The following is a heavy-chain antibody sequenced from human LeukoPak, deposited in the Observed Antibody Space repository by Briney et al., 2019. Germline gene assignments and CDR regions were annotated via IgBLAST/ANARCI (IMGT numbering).Heavy chain of an antibody. D-gene: IGHD2-15*01. CDR2: VYYSGSS. CDR3: AREVAEFVVVVARYYYYMDV. J-gene: IGHJ6*03. Sequence: SETLSLTCTVSGGSISSSSYYWGWIRQPPGKGLEWIGSVYYSGSSYYNPSLKSRVTISVGTSKNQFSLKLSSVTAADTAVYYCAREVAEFVVVVARYYYYMDVWGKGTTVTVSS. V-gene: IGHV4-39*07. CDR1: GGSISSSSYY.